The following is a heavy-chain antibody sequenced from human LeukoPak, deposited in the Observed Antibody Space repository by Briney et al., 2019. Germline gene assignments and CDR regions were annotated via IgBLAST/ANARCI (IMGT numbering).Heavy chain of an antibody. CDR1: GGSISSSSYY. Sequence: SETLSLTCTVSGGSISSSSYYWGWIRQPPGKGLEWIGEINHSGSTNYNPSLKSRVTISVDTSKNQFSLKLSSVTAADTAVYYCARRYSYGYGIVYWGQGTLVTVSS. CDR2: INHSGST. V-gene: IGHV4-39*07. CDR3: ARRYSYGYGIVY. D-gene: IGHD5-18*01. J-gene: IGHJ4*02.